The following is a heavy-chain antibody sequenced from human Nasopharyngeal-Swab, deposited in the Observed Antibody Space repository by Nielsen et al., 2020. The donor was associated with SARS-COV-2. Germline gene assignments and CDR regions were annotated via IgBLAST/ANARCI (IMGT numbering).Heavy chain of an antibody. CDR3: ARVSGTQSIYYYYVMDV. D-gene: IGHD1-1*01. CDR1: GFTFSSYS. J-gene: IGHJ6*02. Sequence: GGSLRLSCAASGFTFSSYSMNWVRQAPGKGLEWVSSISSSSSYIYYADSVKGRFTISRDNAKNSLYLQMNSLRAEDTAVYYCARVSGTQSIYYYYVMDVWGQGTTVTVSS. V-gene: IGHV3-21*01. CDR2: ISSSSSYI.